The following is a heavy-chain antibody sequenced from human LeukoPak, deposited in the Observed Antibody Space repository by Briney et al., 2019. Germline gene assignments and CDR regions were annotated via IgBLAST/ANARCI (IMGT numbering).Heavy chain of an antibody. J-gene: IGHJ4*02. CDR3: ARGGGATRIDY. Sequence: SQTLSLTYSVSGDSIRSGTYYWSWIRQPAGKGLEWIGRIYTSGSTSYNPSLKSRVTISVDTSKNQFSLKLTSVTAADTAVYYCARGGGATRIDYWGRGTLVTVSS. CDR2: IYTSGST. D-gene: IGHD5-12*01. CDR1: GDSIRSGTYY. V-gene: IGHV4-61*02.